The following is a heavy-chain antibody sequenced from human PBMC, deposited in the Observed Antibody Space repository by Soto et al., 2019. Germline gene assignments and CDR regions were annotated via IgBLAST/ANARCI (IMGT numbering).Heavy chain of an antibody. CDR2: ISDIGNT. J-gene: IGHJ4*02. CDR3: ARSDYIGSYHFEY. CDR1: GGSISSRSHH. Sequence: SETLSLTCTVSGGSISSRSHHWGWIRQSPGRGLEWIGTISDIGNTYSNSSLRGRVTISVDPAKNQFSLRLTSVTAADMAVYYWARSDYIGSYHFEYWGQGALVAVCS. V-gene: IGHV4-39*01. D-gene: IGHD3-10*01.